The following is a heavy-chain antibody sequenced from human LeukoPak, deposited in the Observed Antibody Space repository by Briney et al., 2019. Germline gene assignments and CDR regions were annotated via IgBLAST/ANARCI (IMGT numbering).Heavy chain of an antibody. V-gene: IGHV4-59*01. CDR3: ARIVVTAIGAYYFDN. CDR1: GGSISPYY. Sequence: PSETLSLTCSVSGGSISPYYWSWIRQPPGKGLEWIGYISYIGSTTYNPSLKSRVTMSVDTSANQFSLKLSSVTAADTAVYYCARIVVTAIGAYYFDNWGQGTLVAVSS. J-gene: IGHJ4*02. D-gene: IGHD2-21*02. CDR2: ISYIGST.